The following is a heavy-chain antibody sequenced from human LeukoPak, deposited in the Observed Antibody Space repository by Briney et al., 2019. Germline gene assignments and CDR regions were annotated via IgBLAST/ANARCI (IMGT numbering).Heavy chain of an antibody. CDR1: GFTFSSYA. CDR3: ARAGGGSGWSEFDY. CDR2: ISYDGNNK. V-gene: IGHV3-30-3*01. Sequence: PGGSLRLSCAASGFTFSSYAMHWVRQAPGKGLEWVAVISYDGNNKYYADSVKGRFTISRDNSKNTLYLQMNSLRAEDTAVYYCARAGGGSGWSEFDYWGQGTLVTVSS. D-gene: IGHD6-19*01. J-gene: IGHJ4*02.